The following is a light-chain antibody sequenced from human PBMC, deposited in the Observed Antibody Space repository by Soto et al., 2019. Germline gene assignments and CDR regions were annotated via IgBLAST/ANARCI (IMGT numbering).Light chain of an antibody. V-gene: IGKV1D-12*01. Sequence: DIQMTQSPSSVSASVGDRVTITCRASQGISTWLAWFQQKPGKAPKLLIAAASKLQSGVPSRFIGSGSWTDVTLTINSRQPEDFSTYYCQQTNSFPLTFGGGTKVDIK. CDR2: AAS. CDR3: QQTNSFPLT. J-gene: IGKJ4*01. CDR1: QGISTW.